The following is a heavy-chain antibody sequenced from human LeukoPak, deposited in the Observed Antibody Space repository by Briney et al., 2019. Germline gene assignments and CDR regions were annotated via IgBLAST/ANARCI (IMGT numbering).Heavy chain of an antibody. CDR3: ARGPQMEQQLVQYYYYGMDV. J-gene: IGHJ6*02. V-gene: IGHV1-46*01. CDR1: GYTFTSYY. Sequence: GASVKVSCKASGYTFTSYYMHRVRQAPGQGLEWMGIINPSGGSTSYAQKFQGRVTMTRDTSTSTVYMELSSLRSEDTAVYYCARGPQMEQQLVQYYYYGMDVWGQGTTVTVSS. D-gene: IGHD6-13*01. CDR2: INPSGGST.